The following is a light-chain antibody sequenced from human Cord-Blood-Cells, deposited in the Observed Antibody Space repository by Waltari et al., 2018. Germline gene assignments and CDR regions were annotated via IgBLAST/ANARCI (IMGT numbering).Light chain of an antibody. CDR2: DVS. CDR3: CSYAGSYTSYV. CDR1: SSDVGGYTY. J-gene: IGLJ1*01. V-gene: IGLV2-11*01. Sequence: QSALTPPRSVSGSPGQSVTISCPGTSSDVGGYTYVSWYQQHPGKAPKLMIYDVSKWPSGVPDRVSGSKSGNTASLTISGLQAEDEADYYCCSYAGSYTSYVFGTGTKVTVL.